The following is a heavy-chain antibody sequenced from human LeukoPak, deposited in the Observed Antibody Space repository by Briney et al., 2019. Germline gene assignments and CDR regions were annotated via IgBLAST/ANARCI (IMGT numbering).Heavy chain of an antibody. J-gene: IGHJ3*02. Sequence: KPGGSLRLSCAASGFAFTSYAMSWVRQAPGKGLEWVSSISSSSSYIYYADSLKGRFTISRDNAKNSLYLQMNSLRAEDTAVYYCARDLAWDAFDIWGQGTMVTVSS. V-gene: IGHV3-21*01. CDR3: ARDLAWDAFDI. CDR1: GFAFTSYA. CDR2: ISSSSSYI.